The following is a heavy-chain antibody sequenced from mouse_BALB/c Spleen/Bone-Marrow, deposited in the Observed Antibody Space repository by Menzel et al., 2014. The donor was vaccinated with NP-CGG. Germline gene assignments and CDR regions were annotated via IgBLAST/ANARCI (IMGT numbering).Heavy chain of an antibody. V-gene: IGHV1S41*01. J-gene: IGHJ3*01. CDR1: GYTFTSYW. CDR2: IAPGSGGT. CDR3: ARGYGNSAWFAY. D-gene: IGHD2-10*02. Sequence: DLVKPGAPVKLSCKASGYTFTSYWINWIKQRPGQGLEWIGRIAPGSGGTYYNEMFKGKATLTVDTSSSTAYIQLSSLSSEDSAVYFCARGYGNSAWFAYWGQGTLVTVSA.